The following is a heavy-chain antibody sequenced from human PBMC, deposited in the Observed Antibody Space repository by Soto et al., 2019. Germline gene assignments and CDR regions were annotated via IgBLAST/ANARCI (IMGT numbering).Heavy chain of an antibody. V-gene: IGHV4-30-4*01. CDR2: IYHSGTT. Sequence: QVQLQASGPGLVKASQTLSLNCTVSGDPIGSGDFYWTWIRQTPGRGLEWIGNIYHSGTTSYNPSLESRISISIDTSRNVFSLSLASVTVADTAVYFCARDLLVFDSSGFHFWGRGILVTVAS. CDR1: GDPIGSGDFY. J-gene: IGHJ5*01. D-gene: IGHD3-22*01. CDR3: ARDLLVFDSSGFHF.